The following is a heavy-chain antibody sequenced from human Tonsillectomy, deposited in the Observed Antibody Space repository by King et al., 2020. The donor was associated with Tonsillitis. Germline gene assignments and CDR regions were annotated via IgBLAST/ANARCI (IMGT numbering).Heavy chain of an antibody. V-gene: IGHV4-30-4*01. D-gene: IGHD3-22*01. J-gene: IGHJ4*02. CDR3: ASFYDSSGAIKVFFDY. Sequence: QLQESGPGLVKPSQTLSLTGTVSGGSISSGDYYWSGIRQPPGKGLEWIGYIYYSGSTYYNPSLKSRVTISVDTSKNQFSLKLSSVTAADTAVYYCASFYDSSGAIKVFFDYWGQGTLVTVSS. CDR2: IYYSGST. CDR1: GGSISSGDYY.